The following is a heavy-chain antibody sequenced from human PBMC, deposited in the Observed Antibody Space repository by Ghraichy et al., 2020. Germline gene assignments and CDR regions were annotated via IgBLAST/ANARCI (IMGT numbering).Heavy chain of an antibody. J-gene: IGHJ4*02. CDR3: VKEGSTGTNYLYDS. D-gene: IGHD4/OR15-4a*01. V-gene: IGHV3-30*18. CDR2: VSFHGTVH. CDR1: GFTFGSFG. Sequence: GGSLRLSCAASGFTFGSFGMHWVRQAPGKGLDWVAVVSFHGTVHYYADSVKGRFTISRDNSKNMLYLEMNSLITEDTGVYYCVKEGSTGTNYLYDSWGQGTLVTVAS.